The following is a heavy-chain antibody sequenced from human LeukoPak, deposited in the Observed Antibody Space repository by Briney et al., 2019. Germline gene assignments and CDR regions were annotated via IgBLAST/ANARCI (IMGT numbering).Heavy chain of an antibody. CDR3: ARSRIELATISPADY. D-gene: IGHD5-24*01. J-gene: IGHJ4*02. CDR1: GGSISSGSYY. V-gene: IGHV4-61*10. Sequence: SETLSLTCTVSGGSISSGSYYWSWIRQPAGKGLEWIGYIFYTGTTNYNPSLKSRVTISVDTSNEQLSLKLTSVTAADSAVYYCARSRIELATISPADYWGQGTLVTVSS. CDR2: IFYTGTT.